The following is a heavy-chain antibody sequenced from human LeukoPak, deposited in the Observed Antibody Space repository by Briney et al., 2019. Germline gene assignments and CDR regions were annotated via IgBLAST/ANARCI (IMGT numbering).Heavy chain of an antibody. D-gene: IGHD3-22*01. CDR1: GFTFSSYS. CDR3: VVQYYYDSSGYLD. V-gene: IGHV3-21*01. J-gene: IGHJ4*02. Sequence: GGSLRLSCAASGFTFSSYSMNWVRQAPGKGLEWVSSISSSSSYIYYADSVKGRFTISRDNAKDSLYLQMNSLRAEDTAVYYCVVQYYYDSSGYLDWGQGTLVTVSS. CDR2: ISSSSSYI.